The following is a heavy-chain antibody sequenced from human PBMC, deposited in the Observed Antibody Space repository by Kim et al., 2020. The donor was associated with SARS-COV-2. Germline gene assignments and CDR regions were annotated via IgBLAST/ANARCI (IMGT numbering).Heavy chain of an antibody. CDR3: AREGYYYDSSGYYFWFDP. CDR1: GFTFSGYW. Sequence: GGSLRLSCDASGFTFSGYWMTWVRRAPGKGLEWVANIKEDGSENNYLDSLRGRFTISRDNAKNSLYLQMHSLRADDTAVYYCAREGYYYDSSGYYFWFDPWGQGTRVTVSS. V-gene: IGHV3-7*01. J-gene: IGHJ5*02. D-gene: IGHD3-22*01. CDR2: IKEDGSEN.